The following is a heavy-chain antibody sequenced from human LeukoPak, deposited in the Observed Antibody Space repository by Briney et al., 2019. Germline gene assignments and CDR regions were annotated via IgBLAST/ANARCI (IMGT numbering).Heavy chain of an antibody. D-gene: IGHD3-10*01. J-gene: IGHJ3*02. Sequence: SQSLSLTCAVSGDSISSNNWWSWIGQPPGEGVEWMEEIFHSGSNSYNPSLKSRVTISVDMSKNRFYLDLSSVTAADTAVYYCARKIRGTCSAFDIWGQGTMVTVSS. CDR1: GDSISSNNW. CDR3: ARKIRGTCSAFDI. CDR2: IFHSGSN. V-gene: IGHV4-4*02.